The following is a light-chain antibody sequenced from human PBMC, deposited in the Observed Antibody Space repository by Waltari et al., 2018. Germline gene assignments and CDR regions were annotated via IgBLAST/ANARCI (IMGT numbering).Light chain of an antibody. CDR1: SSTIGNNY. CDR3: GTWDSSLSGAV. CDR2: EES. J-gene: IGLJ7*01. Sequence: QSVLTQPPSVSAAPGQRVTISCSGGSSTIGNNYVSWYRQFPGTAPKLLTYEESERPSGIPGRFSGSKSGTSATLDITGLQAGDEADYYCGTWDSSLSGAVFGGGTHLTVL. V-gene: IGLV1-51*02.